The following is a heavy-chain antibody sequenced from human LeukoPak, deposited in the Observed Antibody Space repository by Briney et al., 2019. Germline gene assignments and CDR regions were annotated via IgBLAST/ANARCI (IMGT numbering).Heavy chain of an antibody. CDR2: ISGSGGST. CDR3: ARYYDSRSDY. J-gene: IGHJ4*02. D-gene: IGHD3-22*01. Sequence: GGSLRLSCAASGFTFSSYAMSWVRQAPGKGLEWVSAISGSGGSTYYADSVKGRFTISRDNSKNTPYLQMNSLRAEDTAVYYCARYYDSRSDYWGQGTLVTVSS. V-gene: IGHV3-23*01. CDR1: GFTFSSYA.